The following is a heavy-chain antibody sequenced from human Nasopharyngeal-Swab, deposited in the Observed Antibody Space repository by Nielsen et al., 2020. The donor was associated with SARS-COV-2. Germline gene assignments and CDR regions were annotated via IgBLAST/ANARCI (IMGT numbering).Heavy chain of an antibody. CDR1: GFNFSSYA. D-gene: IGHD6-13*01. CDR2: ISYDGSKK. Sequence: GGSLPLSCAASGFNFSSYAMHTVRLAPGKGLEWVAVISYDGSKKYYADSVKGRFTISRDNSKNTLYLQMNSLRAEDTAVYYCARDQGSSWYTYYYYYGRDVWGQGTTVTVSS. CDR3: ARDQGSSWYTYYYYYGRDV. V-gene: IGHV3-30-3*01. J-gene: IGHJ6*02.